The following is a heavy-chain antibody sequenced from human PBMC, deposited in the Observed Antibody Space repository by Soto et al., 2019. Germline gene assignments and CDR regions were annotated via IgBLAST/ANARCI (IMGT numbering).Heavy chain of an antibody. CDR3: ARKLELRGSYYYYYDMDV. CDR1: GYTFTDYY. V-gene: IGHV1-2*02. D-gene: IGHD1-7*01. J-gene: IGHJ6*02. Sequence: WASVKVPCKASGYTFTDYYMHWVRQAPGQGLEWMGWINPNSGGTNYAQKFQGRVTMTRDTSISTAYMELSRLRSDDTAVYYCARKLELRGSYYYYYDMDVWGQGTTVTVYS. CDR2: INPNSGGT.